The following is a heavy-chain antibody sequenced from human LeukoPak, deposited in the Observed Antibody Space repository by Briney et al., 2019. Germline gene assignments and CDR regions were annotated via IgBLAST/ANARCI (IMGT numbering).Heavy chain of an antibody. J-gene: IGHJ3*02. CDR2: ISYIGST. CDR3: ARDLVTVTKGFDI. V-gene: IGHV4-59*11. Sequence: SETLPLTCAVSDDSFSSHYWTWIRQPPGKGLEWIGYISYIGSTNYNPSLKSRVTISIDTSKNQFSLKLSSVTAVDTAVYYCARDLVTVTKGFDIWGQGTMVSVSS. CDR1: DDSFSSHY. D-gene: IGHD4-17*01.